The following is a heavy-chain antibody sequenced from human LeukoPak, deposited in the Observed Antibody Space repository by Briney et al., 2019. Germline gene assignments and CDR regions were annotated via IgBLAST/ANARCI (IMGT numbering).Heavy chain of an antibody. V-gene: IGHV3-30*02. D-gene: IGHD5-18*01. CDR2: VWYDGSNK. CDR3: AKDSRAYSPSLFDY. Sequence: PGGSLRLACAASGFTFSSYGMHWVRQAPGKGLEWVAVVWYDGSNKYYADSVKGRFTISRDNSKNTLYLQMNSLRAEDTAVYYCAKDSRAYSPSLFDYWGQGTLVTVSS. J-gene: IGHJ4*02. CDR1: GFTFSSYG.